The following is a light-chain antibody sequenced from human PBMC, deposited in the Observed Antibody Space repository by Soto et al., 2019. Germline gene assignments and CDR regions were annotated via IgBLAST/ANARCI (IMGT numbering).Light chain of an antibody. Sequence: EIVLTQSPATLSLSPGERATLSCRASQNVSTYLAWYQQKPGQAPRLLIYDASNRATGIPDRFSGSGSGTDFTLTFSRLEPQDFAVYYCQQYDSSPLTFGGGTKVEIK. CDR2: DAS. J-gene: IGKJ4*01. V-gene: IGKV3-20*01. CDR1: QNVSTY. CDR3: QQYDSSPLT.